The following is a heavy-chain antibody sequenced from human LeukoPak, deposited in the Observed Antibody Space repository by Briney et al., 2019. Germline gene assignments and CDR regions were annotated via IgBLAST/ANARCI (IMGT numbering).Heavy chain of an antibody. Sequence: ASVKVSCKASGYTFTGYYIHWVQQAPGQGLEWMGWVNPNSGGTNYAQKFQGRVTMTRDTSIGTAYMELSRLTSDDTALYYCARNVGPSGGPYYFDYWGQGTLVTVSS. D-gene: IGHD1-26*01. J-gene: IGHJ4*02. CDR3: ARNVGPSGGPYYFDY. CDR1: GYTFTGYY. CDR2: VNPNSGGT. V-gene: IGHV1-2*02.